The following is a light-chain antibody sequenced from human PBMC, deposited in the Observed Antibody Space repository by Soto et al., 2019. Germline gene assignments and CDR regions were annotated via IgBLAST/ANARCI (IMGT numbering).Light chain of an antibody. CDR2: GAS. V-gene: IGKV3-20*01. Sequence: EIVLTQSPGTLSLSPGQRATLSCRASQSLSSSFLAWYQQKPGQAPRLLIYGASSRAAGVPDRFSGSWSGTDFTLTISRLEPEDFAVYFCHQFATSRTFGQGTKV. CDR3: HQFATSRT. J-gene: IGKJ1*01. CDR1: QSLSSSF.